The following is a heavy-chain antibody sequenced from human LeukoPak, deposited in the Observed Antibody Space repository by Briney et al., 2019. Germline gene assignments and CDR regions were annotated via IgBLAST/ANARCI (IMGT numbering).Heavy chain of an antibody. CDR2: INPNSGGT. CDR3: ARDNSCSSSSYGNSYMDV. Sequence: ASVKVSCKASGYTFTGYYMHWVRQAPGQGLEWMGWINPNSGGTNYAQKFQGRVTMTRDTSISTAYIDLNRLRSDDTAVYYCARDNSCSSSSYGNSYMDVWGKGTTVTVSS. D-gene: IGHD2-15*01. V-gene: IGHV1-2*02. J-gene: IGHJ6*03. CDR1: GYTFTGYY.